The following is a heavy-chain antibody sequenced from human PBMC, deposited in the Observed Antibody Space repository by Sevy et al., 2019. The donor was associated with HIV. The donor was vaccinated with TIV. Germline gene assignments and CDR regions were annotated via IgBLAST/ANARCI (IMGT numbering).Heavy chain of an antibody. J-gene: IGHJ4*02. V-gene: IGHV4-59*01. CDR1: GGSINSFF. CDR2: VYDSGNS. Sequence: SETLSLTCAVSGGSINSFFWSWIRQSPGKGLEWIGYVYDSGNSEYNPSLRSRVTISVDTSKKQFSLKLNSVTAADTAVYYCARGGGIYYDSRGFHPQYYFDSWGQGTLVTVSS. D-gene: IGHD3-22*01. CDR3: ARGGGIYYDSRGFHPQYYFDS.